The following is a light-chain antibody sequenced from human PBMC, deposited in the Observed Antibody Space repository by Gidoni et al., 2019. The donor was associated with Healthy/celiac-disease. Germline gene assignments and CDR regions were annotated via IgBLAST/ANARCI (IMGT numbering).Light chain of an antibody. CDR1: KLGDKY. Sequence: SYELTQPPSVSVSPGQTARITCSGAKLGDKYACWYQQKPGQSPVLVIYQDSKRPSGIPERFSGSNAGNIATLTISGTQAMDEADYYCQAWDSSTVVFGGGTKLTVL. J-gene: IGLJ2*01. V-gene: IGLV3-1*01. CDR2: QDS. CDR3: QAWDSSTVV.